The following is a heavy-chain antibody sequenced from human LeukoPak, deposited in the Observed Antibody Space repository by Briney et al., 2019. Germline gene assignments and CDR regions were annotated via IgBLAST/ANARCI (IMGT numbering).Heavy chain of an antibody. CDR1: GVSISSNNYY. CDR2: FYCGGSA. V-gene: IGHV4-39*07. Sequence: SETLSLTCIVPGVSISSNNYYWAWIRQPPGKGREWIGTFYCGGSAYYNPSLTTRVTISNDTSANQFSLRLYSVTAADTAVYYCARKQGGTMYDVWGQGTQVTVSS. J-gene: IGHJ4*02. CDR3: ARKQGGTMYDV. D-gene: IGHD1-7*01.